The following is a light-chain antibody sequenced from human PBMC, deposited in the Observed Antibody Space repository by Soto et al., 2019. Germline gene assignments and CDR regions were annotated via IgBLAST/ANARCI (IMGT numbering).Light chain of an antibody. J-gene: IGKJ5*01. Sequence: AIQLTQSPSSLSASVGDRVTVSCRAGQDIGSALTWYQQKPGKAPKLLIFDASDLASGVPSRFRGSGSGTDFSLTITNLQPDYFATYYCQQFHTYPLTFGQGTRLDIK. CDR3: QQFHTYPLT. V-gene: IGKV1-13*02. CDR1: QDIGSA. CDR2: DAS.